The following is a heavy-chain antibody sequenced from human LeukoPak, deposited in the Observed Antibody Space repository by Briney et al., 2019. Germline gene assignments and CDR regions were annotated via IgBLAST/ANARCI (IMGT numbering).Heavy chain of an antibody. CDR1: GFTFSSYG. D-gene: IGHD2-15*01. V-gene: IGHV3-30*03. CDR2: ISYDGSNK. CDR3: ARGVNGDIVVVGVDY. Sequence: GRSLRLSCAASGFTFSSYGMHWVRQAPGKGLEWVAVISYDGSNKYYADSVKGRFTISRDNSKNTLYLQMNSLRAEDTAVYYCARGVNGDIVVVGVDYWGQGTLVTVSS. J-gene: IGHJ4*02.